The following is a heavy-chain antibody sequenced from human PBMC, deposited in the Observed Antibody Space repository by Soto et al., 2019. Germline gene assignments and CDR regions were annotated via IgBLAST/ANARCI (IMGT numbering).Heavy chain of an antibody. CDR3: ARVGNPLDH. Sequence: SLRLSCAASGFTFSIFEMNLVLQAPGKGLEWVSYISSSDITMYYADSVKGRFTISRDNAKYPLYLQMNSLRAEDTAVYYCARVGNPLDHWGQGTLVTVSS. CDR2: ISSSDITM. J-gene: IGHJ4*02. D-gene: IGHD1-1*01. V-gene: IGHV3-48*03. CDR1: GFTFSIFE.